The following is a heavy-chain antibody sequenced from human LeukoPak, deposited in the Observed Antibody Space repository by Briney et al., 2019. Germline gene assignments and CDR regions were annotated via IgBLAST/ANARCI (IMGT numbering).Heavy chain of an antibody. J-gene: IGHJ4*02. CDR1: GGSISSYF. V-gene: IGHV4-59*08. D-gene: IGHD6-13*01. Sequence: SETLSLTCTVSGGSISSYFWTWIRQPPGKGLEWIGYIYHSGSTNYNPSLKSRVTISVDTSKNQFSLRLTSVTAADTAVYYCARHVGYSTSGFPPAHFDYWGQGTLVTVSS. CDR2: IYHSGST. CDR3: ARHVGYSTSGFPPAHFDY.